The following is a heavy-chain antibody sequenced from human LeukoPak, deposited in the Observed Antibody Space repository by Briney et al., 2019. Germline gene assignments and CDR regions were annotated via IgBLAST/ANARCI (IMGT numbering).Heavy chain of an antibody. CDR2: INSDGTYT. CDR1: GFTFTSHT. CDR3: AKDPNGDYVGAFDS. V-gene: IGHV3-64*04. J-gene: IGHJ3*01. Sequence: GGSLRLSCAASGFTFTSHTMHWIRQVPGKGLEYVSAINSDGTYTFYADSVKGRFTISRDNSKDTLYLQMNSLRAGDTALYYCAKDPNGDYVGAFDSWGQGTMVTVSS. D-gene: IGHD4-17*01.